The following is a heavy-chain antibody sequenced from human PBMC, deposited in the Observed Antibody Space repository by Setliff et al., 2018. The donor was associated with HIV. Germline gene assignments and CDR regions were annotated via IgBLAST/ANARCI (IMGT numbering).Heavy chain of an antibody. V-gene: IGHV4-34*01. J-gene: IGHJ4*01. D-gene: IGHD2-21*02. Sequence: SETLSLTCAVYGGSFSGHYWSWIRQTPGKGLEWIGDISHSGSTNSPPSLKSLVTISVDTSNNQFSLRLTSVTAADTAVYFCARGSRSPLVNKFRVTPAFDYWGQG. CDR2: ISHSGST. CDR3: ARGSRSPLVNKFRVTPAFDY. CDR1: GGSFSGHY.